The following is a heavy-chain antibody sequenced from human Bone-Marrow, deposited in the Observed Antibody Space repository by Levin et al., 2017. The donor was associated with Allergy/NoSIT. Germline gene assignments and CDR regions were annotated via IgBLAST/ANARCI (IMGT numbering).Heavy chain of an antibody. D-gene: IGHD5-18*01. Sequence: PGESLKISCKVFGFAFTTYSIGWVRQMPGKGLEWMGIISPGNSKTLYSPSFQGQVTISVDKSTSTAYLQWISLKTSDSATYFCARLDGYTEPSVFIYGLDVWGQGTTVIVSS. CDR1: GFAFTTYS. CDR2: ISPGNSKT. CDR3: ARLDGYTEPSVFIYGLDV. V-gene: IGHV5-51*01. J-gene: IGHJ6*02.